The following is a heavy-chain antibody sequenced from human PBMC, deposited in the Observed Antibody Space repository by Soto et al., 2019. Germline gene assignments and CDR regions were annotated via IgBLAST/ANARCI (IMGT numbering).Heavy chain of an antibody. D-gene: IGHD6-13*01. Sequence: ASVKVSCKASGYTFTRSGISWVRQAPGQGLEWMGIINPSGGSTSYAQKFQGRVTMTRDTSTSTVYMELSSLRSEDTAVYYCARSHSSSWYPPVVYFDYWGRGTLVTVSS. CDR2: INPSGGST. CDR3: ARSHSSSWYPPVVYFDY. J-gene: IGHJ4*02. V-gene: IGHV1-46*01. CDR1: GYTFTRSG.